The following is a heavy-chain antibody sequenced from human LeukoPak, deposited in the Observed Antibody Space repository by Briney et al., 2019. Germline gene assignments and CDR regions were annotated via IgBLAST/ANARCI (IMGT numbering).Heavy chain of an antibody. V-gene: IGHV3-7*01. Sequence: GGSLRLSCAASGFNFSINWMTWVRQAPGKGLEWVANIQDDGVEKNYVESVKGRFIISRGNAKDSLFLQMSSLRDEDTALYYCARGYAAIPDWGQGTLVTVSS. J-gene: IGHJ4*02. CDR3: ARGYAAIPD. D-gene: IGHD2-15*01. CDR1: GFNFSINW. CDR2: IQDDGVEK.